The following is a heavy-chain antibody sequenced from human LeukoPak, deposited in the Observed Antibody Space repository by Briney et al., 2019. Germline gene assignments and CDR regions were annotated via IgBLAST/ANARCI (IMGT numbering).Heavy chain of an antibody. CDR3: AKVGVVTPDWYFDL. CDR1: GFTFTNYW. J-gene: IGHJ2*01. V-gene: IGHV3-74*01. D-gene: IGHD3-22*01. CDR2: IDIDGTGT. Sequence: GGSLRLSCAASGFTFTNYWMHWVRQAPGKGLVWVSRIDIDGTGTSYADSVKGRFTISRDNAKNTVSLQMNSLKAEDTAVYYCAKVGVVTPDWYFDLWGRGTLVTVSS.